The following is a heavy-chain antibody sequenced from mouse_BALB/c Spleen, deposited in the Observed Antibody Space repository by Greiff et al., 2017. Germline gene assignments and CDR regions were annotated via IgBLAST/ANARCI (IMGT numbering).Heavy chain of an antibody. Sequence: EVQGVESGGGLVKPGGSLKLSCAASGFAFSSYDMSWVRQTPEKRLEWVAYISSGGGSTYYPDTVKGRFTISRDNAKNTLYLQMSSLKSEDTAMYYCARQLGAYAMDYWGQGTSVTVSS. CDR2: ISSGGGST. V-gene: IGHV5-12-1*01. D-gene: IGHD4-1*01. CDR3: ARQLGAYAMDY. J-gene: IGHJ4*01. CDR1: GFAFSSYD.